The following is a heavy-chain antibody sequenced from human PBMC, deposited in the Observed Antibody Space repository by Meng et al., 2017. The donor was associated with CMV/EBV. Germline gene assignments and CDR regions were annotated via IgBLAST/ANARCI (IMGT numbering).Heavy chain of an antibody. J-gene: IGHJ5*02. Sequence: TFTGYYMHWVRQAPGQGLEWMGWINPNSGGTNYAQKFQGRVTMTRDTSISTAYMELSRLRSDDTAVYYCVRESPDLSGYYTNNNWFDPWGQGTLVTVSS. CDR3: VRESPDLSGYYTNNNWFDP. D-gene: IGHD3-3*01. CDR1: TFTGYY. V-gene: IGHV1-2*02. CDR2: INPNSGGT.